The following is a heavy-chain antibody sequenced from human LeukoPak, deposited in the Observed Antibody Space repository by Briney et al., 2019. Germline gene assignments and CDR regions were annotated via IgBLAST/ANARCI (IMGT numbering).Heavy chain of an antibody. CDR3: ARELLVGATAALDY. V-gene: IGHV4-4*07. D-gene: IGHD1-26*01. CDR2: IYTSGST. CDR1: GGSISSYY. J-gene: IGHJ4*02. Sequence: SETLSLTCTVSGGSISSYYWSWIRQPAGKGLEWIGRIYTSGSTNYNPSLKSRVTMSVDTSKNQFSLKLSSVTAADTAVYYCARELLVGATAALDYWGQGTLVTVSS.